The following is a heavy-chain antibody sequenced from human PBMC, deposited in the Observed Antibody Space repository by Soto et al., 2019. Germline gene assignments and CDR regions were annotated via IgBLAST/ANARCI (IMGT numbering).Heavy chain of an antibody. CDR3: TREHDILTGSLPYYYYYYMDV. CDR2: IRSKAYGGTT. D-gene: IGHD3-9*01. Sequence: GGSLRLSCTASGFTFGDYAMSWFRQAPGKGLEWVGFIRSKAYGGTTEYAASVKGRFTISRDDSKSIAYLQMNSLKTEDTAVYYCTREHDILTGSLPYYYYYYMDVWGKGTTVTVSS. CDR1: GFTFGDYA. J-gene: IGHJ6*03. V-gene: IGHV3-49*03.